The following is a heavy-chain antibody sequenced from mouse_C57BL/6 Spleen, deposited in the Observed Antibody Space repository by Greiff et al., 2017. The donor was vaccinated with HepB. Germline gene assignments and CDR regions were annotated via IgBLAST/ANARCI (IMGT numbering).Heavy chain of an antibody. CDR3: ARRVTTLYYYAMDY. CDR2: IYPSDSET. Sequence: QVQLKQPGAELVRPGSSVKLSCKASGYTFTSYWMDWVKQRPGQGLEWIGNIYPSDSETHYNQKFKDKATLTVDKSSSTAYMQLSSLTSEDSAVYYCARRVTTLYYYAMDYWGQGTSVTVSS. V-gene: IGHV1-61*01. CDR1: GYTFTSYW. D-gene: IGHD2-5*01. J-gene: IGHJ4*01.